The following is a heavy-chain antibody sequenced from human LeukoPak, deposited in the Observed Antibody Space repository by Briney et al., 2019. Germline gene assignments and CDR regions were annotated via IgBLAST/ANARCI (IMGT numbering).Heavy chain of an antibody. V-gene: IGHV4-38-2*02. CDR1: GYSFSSGYY. J-gene: IGHJ4*02. D-gene: IGHD3-10*01. CDR2: IYHSGST. Sequence: SETLSLTCTISGYSFSSGYYWGWIRQPPGKGLEWIGIIYHSGSTYYNPSLKSRVTISVDTSKNQFSLNLSSVTAADTAVYYCARRFGDPFDYWGQGTLVTVSS. CDR3: ARRFGDPFDY.